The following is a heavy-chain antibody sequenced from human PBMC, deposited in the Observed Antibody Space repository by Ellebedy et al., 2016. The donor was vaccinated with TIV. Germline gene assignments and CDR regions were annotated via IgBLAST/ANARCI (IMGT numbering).Heavy chain of an antibody. J-gene: IGHJ3*01. Sequence: MPSETLSLTCAVYGGSFSGYYWSWIRQPPGKGLEWIGEITHSGSTNYNPSLKSRVTISVDTSKNQFSLNLSSVTAADTAVYYCARELAYYSNNGYYYLSGFDVWGRGTMVTVSS. CDR2: ITHSGST. D-gene: IGHD3-22*01. CDR1: GGSFSGYY. CDR3: ARELAYYSNNGYYYLSGFDV. V-gene: IGHV4-34*01.